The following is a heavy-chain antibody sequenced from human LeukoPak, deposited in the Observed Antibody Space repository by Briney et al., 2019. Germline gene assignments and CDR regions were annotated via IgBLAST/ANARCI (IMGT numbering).Heavy chain of an antibody. CDR3: AKGAAAGKVDWFDP. Sequence: SGGSLRLSCEDSGFTCSNFAMKLVRQAPGTGLPLVSTITGYGATFYADSVRGRFTIFRDTSMNTLFLQMNSLGAEDTAVYYCAKGAAAGKVDWFDPWGQGTLVTVSS. CDR1: GFTCSNFA. CDR2: ITGYGAT. V-gene: IGHV3-23*01. D-gene: IGHD6-13*01. J-gene: IGHJ5*02.